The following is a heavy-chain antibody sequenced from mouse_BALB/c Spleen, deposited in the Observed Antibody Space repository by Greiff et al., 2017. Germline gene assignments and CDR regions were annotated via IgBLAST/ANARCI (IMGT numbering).Heavy chain of an antibody. Sequence: EVKLMESGGGLVQPGGSRKLSCAASGFTFSSFGMHWVRQAPEKGLEWVAYISSGSSTIYYADTVKGRFTISRDNPKNTLFLQMTSLRSEDTAMYYCARKPYYGNYLAYWGQGTLVTVSA. D-gene: IGHD2-10*01. CDR2: ISSGSSTI. J-gene: IGHJ3*01. V-gene: IGHV5-17*02. CDR1: GFTFSSFG. CDR3: ARKPYYGNYLAY.